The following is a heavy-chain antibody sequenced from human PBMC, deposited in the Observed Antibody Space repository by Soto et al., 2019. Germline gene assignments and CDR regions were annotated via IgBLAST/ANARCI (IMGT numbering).Heavy chain of an antibody. CDR3: ARGLVDTAMASDY. D-gene: IGHD5-18*01. CDR2: IIPIFGTA. Sequence: SVKVSCKASGYTFTSYYMHWVRQAPGQGLEWMGGIIPIFGTANYAQKFQGRVTITADESTSTAYMELSSLRSEDTAVYYCARGLVDTAMASDYWGQGTLVTVSS. J-gene: IGHJ4*02. V-gene: IGHV1-69*13. CDR1: GYTFTSYY.